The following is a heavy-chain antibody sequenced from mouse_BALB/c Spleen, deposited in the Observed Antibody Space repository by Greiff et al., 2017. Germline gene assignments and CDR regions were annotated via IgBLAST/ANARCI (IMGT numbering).Heavy chain of an antibody. CDR1: GYAFTNYW. CDR2: IYPGSGNT. J-gene: IGHJ2*01. CDR3: ARGNYLDY. V-gene: IGHV1-63*01. Sequence: VQLQQSGAELVRPGTSVKISCKASGYAFTNYWLGWVKQRPGHGLEWIGDIYPGSGNTYYNEKFKGKATLTADKSSSTAYMQLSSLTSEDSAVYFCARGNYLDYWGQGTTLTVSS.